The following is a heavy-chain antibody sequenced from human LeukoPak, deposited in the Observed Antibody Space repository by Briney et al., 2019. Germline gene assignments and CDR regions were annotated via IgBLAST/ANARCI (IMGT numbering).Heavy chain of an antibody. CDR3: ARDQDYDSSGYTYYYYGMDV. CDR2: IWYDGSNK. Sequence: PGGSLILSCAASGFTFSSYGMHWVRQAPGKGLEWVAVIWYDGSNKYYADSVKGRFTISRDNSKNTLYLQMNSLRAEDTAVYYCARDQDYDSSGYTYYYYGMDVWGQGTTVTVSS. CDR1: GFTFSSYG. V-gene: IGHV3-33*01. D-gene: IGHD3-22*01. J-gene: IGHJ6*02.